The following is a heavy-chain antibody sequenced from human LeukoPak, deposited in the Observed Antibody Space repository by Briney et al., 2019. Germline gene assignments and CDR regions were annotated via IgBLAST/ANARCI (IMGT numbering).Heavy chain of an antibody. CDR2: ISAYNGST. Sequence: GASVKVSCKASGYTFTSCGISWVRQAPGQGLEWMGWISAYNGSTNYAQKLQGRVTMTTDTSTSTAYMELRSLRSDDTAVYYCARSSDYYGSGSYFPFDYWGQGTLVTVSS. J-gene: IGHJ4*02. CDR1: GYTFTSCG. D-gene: IGHD3-10*01. CDR3: ARSSDYYGSGSYFPFDY. V-gene: IGHV1-18*01.